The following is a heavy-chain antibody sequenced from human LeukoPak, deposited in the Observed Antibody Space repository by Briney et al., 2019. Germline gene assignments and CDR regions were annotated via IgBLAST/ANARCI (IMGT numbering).Heavy chain of an antibody. Sequence: ASVKVSCKASGYTFTGYYMHWVRQAPGQGLEWMGWINPNSGGTNYAQKFQGRVTMTRDTSISTAYMELRSLRSDDTAVYYCARDSIAEENWFDPWGQGTLVTVSS. CDR3: ARDSIAEENWFDP. CDR2: INPNSGGT. CDR1: GYTFTGYY. V-gene: IGHV1-2*02. J-gene: IGHJ5*02.